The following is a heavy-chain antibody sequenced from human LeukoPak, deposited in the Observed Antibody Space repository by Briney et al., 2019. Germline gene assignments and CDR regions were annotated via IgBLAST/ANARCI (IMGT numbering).Heavy chain of an antibody. J-gene: IGHJ4*02. CDR2: FSNRGTT. CDR1: GGSISSYY. CDR3: ARWDDSDWGFGN. Sequence: PSETLSLTCTVSGGSISSYYWNWIRQSTGKGLEWVGYFSNRGTTSYNPSLNSRVTISVDTSKNQLSLKLTSVTDADTAVYYCARWDDSDWGFGNWGPGTLVTVSS. D-gene: IGHD6-19*01. V-gene: IGHV4-59*08.